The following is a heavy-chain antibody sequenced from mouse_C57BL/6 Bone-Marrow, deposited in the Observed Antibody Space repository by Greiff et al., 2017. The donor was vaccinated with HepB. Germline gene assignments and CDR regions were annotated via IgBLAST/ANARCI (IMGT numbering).Heavy chain of an antibody. CDR2: IWSGGST. D-gene: IGHD3-3*01. V-gene: IGHV2-2*01. Sequence: VKLEESGPGLVQPSQSLSITCTVSGFSLTSYGVHWVRQSPGKGLEWLGVIWSGGSTDYNAAFISRLSISKDNSKSQVFFKMNSLQADDTAIYYCARKGPWVFFKYAMDYWGQGTSVTVSS. CDR3: ARKGPWVFFKYAMDY. CDR1: GFSLTSYG. J-gene: IGHJ4*01.